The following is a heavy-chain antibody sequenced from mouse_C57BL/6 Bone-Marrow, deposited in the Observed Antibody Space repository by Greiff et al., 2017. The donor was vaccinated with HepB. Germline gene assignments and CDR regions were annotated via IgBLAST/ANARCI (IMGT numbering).Heavy chain of an antibody. CDR2: INPGSGGT. Sequence: VQLQESGAELVRPGTSVKVSCKASGYAFTNYLIEWVKQRPGQGLEWIGVINPGSGGTNYNEKFKGKATLTADKSSSTAYMQLSSLTSEDSAVYFCARPTDAMDYWGQGTSVTVSS. CDR1: GYAFTNYL. J-gene: IGHJ4*01. CDR3: ARPTDAMDY. D-gene: IGHD2-10*01. V-gene: IGHV1-54*01.